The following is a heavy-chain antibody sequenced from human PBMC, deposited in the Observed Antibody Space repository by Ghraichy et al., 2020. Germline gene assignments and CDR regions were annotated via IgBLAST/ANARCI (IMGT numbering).Heavy chain of an antibody. D-gene: IGHD3-10*01. CDR2: INDSGST. J-gene: IGHJ6*03. Sequence: SETLSHTCAVYGGSFSGYYWSWIRQPPGKGLEWIGEINDSGSTNYNPSLKSRVTISVETSKNQVSLKLRSVTAADTAVYYCARRVVYFYMDVWGIGTTVTVSS. CDR3: ARRVVYFYMDV. V-gene: IGHV4-34*01. CDR1: GGSFSGYY.